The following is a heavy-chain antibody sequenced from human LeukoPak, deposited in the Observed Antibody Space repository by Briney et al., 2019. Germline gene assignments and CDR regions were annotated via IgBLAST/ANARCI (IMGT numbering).Heavy chain of an antibody. J-gene: IGHJ4*02. Sequence: GGSLRLSCVDSGFTFTNAWMSWVRRAPGKGLEWIGRIKSKTDGETTNYAEPVRGRFTISRDDSKSAVYPQMNSLKIEDTAVYYCTTDLGTYYHGSQRLIPIDYWGQGTLVTVSS. CDR2: IKSKTDGETT. CDR1: GFTFTNAW. D-gene: IGHD3-10*01. CDR3: TTDLGTYYHGSQRLIPIDY. V-gene: IGHV3-15*01.